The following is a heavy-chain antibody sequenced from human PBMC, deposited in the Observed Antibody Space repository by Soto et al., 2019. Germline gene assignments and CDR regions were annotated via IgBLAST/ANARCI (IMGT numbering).Heavy chain of an antibody. CDR3: ARVDWVVESLRKYYDFWSGYSTPKPFDY. J-gene: IGHJ4*02. Sequence: ASVKVSCKASGYTFTSYGISWVRQAPGQGLEWMGWISAYNGNTNYAQKLQGRVTMTTDTSTSTAYMERGSLRSDDTAVYYCARVDWVVESLRKYYDFWSGYSTPKPFDYWGQGTLVTVSS. CDR2: ISAYNGNT. V-gene: IGHV1-18*01. D-gene: IGHD3-3*01. CDR1: GYTFTSYG.